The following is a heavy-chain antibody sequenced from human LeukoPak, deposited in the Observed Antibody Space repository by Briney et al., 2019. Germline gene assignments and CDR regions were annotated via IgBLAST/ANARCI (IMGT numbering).Heavy chain of an antibody. CDR2: ISAYNGNT. D-gene: IGHD3-3*01. Sequence: ASVKVSCKASGYTFTSYGISWVRQAPGQGLEWMGWISAYNGNTNYAQKLQGRVTMTTDTSTSTAYMELRSLRSDDTAVYYCAGDGPIFGVVENWFDPWGQGTLVTVSS. J-gene: IGHJ5*02. CDR3: AGDGPIFGVVENWFDP. V-gene: IGHV1-18*01. CDR1: GYTFTSYG.